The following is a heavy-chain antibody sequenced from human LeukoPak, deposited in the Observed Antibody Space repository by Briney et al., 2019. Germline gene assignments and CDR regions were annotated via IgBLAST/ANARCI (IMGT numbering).Heavy chain of an antibody. CDR2: ISSGGGSI. CDR1: GFTFSSYT. V-gene: IGHV3-48*02. Sequence: PGGSLKLSCAASGFTFSSYTMNWVRQAPGQGLEWVSYISSGGGSIFYADSVKGRFSISRDNAKNSLYLQMNGLRDDDTAVYFCAREVRGTYLDYWGQGTLVTVSS. J-gene: IGHJ4*02. CDR3: AREVRGTYLDY. D-gene: IGHD4/OR15-4a*01.